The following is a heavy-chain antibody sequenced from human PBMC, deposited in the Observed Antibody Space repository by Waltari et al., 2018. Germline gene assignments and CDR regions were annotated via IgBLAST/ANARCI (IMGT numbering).Heavy chain of an antibody. CDR2: IYHSGST. V-gene: IGHV4-31*03. Sequence: QVQLQESGPGLVKPSQTLSLTCTVSGGSISSGGYYWSWIRQHPGKGLEWIGYIYHSGSTYYNPSLNRRVTISVDSSKNQFSLKLSSVTAADTAVYYCARGRNCSGGSCYSGNWFDPWGQGTLVTVSS. J-gene: IGHJ5*02. CDR3: ARGRNCSGGSCYSGNWFDP. CDR1: GGSISSGGYY. D-gene: IGHD2-15*01.